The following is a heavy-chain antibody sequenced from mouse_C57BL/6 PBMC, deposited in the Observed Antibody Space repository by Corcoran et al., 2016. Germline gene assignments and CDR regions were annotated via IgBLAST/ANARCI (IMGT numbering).Heavy chain of an antibody. CDR3: ARWGYYGSSAYAMDY. D-gene: IGHD1-1*01. Sequence: QVQLQQSGAELARPGASVKLSCKASGYTITSYGISWVKQRTGQGLEWIGEIYPRSGNTYYNEKFKGKATLTADKSSSTAYMELRSLTSEDSAVYFCARWGYYGSSAYAMDYWGQGTSVTVSS. J-gene: IGHJ4*01. CDR2: IYPRSGNT. V-gene: IGHV1-81*01. CDR1: GYTITSYG.